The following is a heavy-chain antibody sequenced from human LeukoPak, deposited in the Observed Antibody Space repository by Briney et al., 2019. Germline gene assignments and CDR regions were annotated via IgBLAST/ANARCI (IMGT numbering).Heavy chain of an antibody. J-gene: IGHJ4*02. CDR1: GGSTSSYY. V-gene: IGHV4-4*07. CDR2: IYTSGST. Sequence: SETLSLTCTVSGGSTSSYYWSWIRQPAGKGLEWIGRIYTSGSTNYNPSLKSRVTMSVDASKNQFSLKLSSVTAADTAVYYCARDRHFAPIFDYWGQGTLVTVSS. D-gene: IGHD3-3*02. CDR3: ARDRHFAPIFDY.